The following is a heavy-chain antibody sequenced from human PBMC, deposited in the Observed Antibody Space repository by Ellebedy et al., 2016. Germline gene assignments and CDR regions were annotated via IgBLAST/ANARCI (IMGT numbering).Heavy chain of an antibody. V-gene: IGHV3-21*06. CDR2: IVNSGRET. J-gene: IGHJ4*02. Sequence: GGSLRLXXAAYGFTFSIAGMTWVRQAPGKGLEWVATIVNSGRETYYADAVKGRFTASRDNAMRSLYLHMDSLTVEDTAVYYCARDGSEWSRDYWGQGTLVTVSS. CDR3: ARDGSEWSRDY. CDR1: GFTFSIAG. D-gene: IGHD2-8*01.